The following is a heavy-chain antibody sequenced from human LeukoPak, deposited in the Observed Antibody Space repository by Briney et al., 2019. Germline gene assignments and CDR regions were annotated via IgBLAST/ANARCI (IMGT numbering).Heavy chain of an antibody. CDR1: GFTFNIYE. D-gene: IGHD1-26*01. Sequence: GGSLRLSCAASGFTFNIYEINWVRQAPGKGLEWVSYISTSDSTIYYADSVKGRFTISRDNAKNSLYLQMNSLRLEDTAIYYCARGDWWATTIVDLWGQGTLVTASS. V-gene: IGHV3-48*03. CDR2: ISTSDSTI. J-gene: IGHJ5*02. CDR3: ARGDWWATTIVDL.